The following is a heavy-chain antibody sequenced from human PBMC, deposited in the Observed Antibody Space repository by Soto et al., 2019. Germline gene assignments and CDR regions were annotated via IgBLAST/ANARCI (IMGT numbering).Heavy chain of an antibody. CDR2: ISSSSTI. CDR3: ASMYEYQLNYYYYGMDV. J-gene: IGHJ6*02. D-gene: IGHD2-2*01. V-gene: IGHV3-48*02. Sequence: PGGSLRLSCAASGFTFSSYSMNWVRQAPGKGLEWVSYISSSSTIYYADSVKGRFTISRDNAKNSLYLQMNSLRDEDTAVYYCASMYEYQLNYYYYGMDVWGQGTTVTVSS. CDR1: GFTFSSYS.